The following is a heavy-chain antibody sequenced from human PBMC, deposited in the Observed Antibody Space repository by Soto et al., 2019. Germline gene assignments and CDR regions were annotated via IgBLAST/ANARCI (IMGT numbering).Heavy chain of an antibody. D-gene: IGHD5-18*01. Sequence: AASVKVSCKASGYTFTSYDMHWVRQAPGQRLEWMGWINAGNGNTKYSQKFQGRVTITRDTSASTAYMELSSLRSEDTAVYYCARDPGYSYGYNWGKGTLVTVFS. CDR2: INAGNGNT. V-gene: IGHV1-3*01. CDR3: ARDPGYSYGYN. CDR1: GYTFTSYD. J-gene: IGHJ4*02.